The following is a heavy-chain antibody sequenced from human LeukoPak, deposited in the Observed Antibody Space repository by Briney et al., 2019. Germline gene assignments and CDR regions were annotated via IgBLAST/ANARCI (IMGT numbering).Heavy chain of an antibody. CDR2: ISGYNGNT. Sequence: ASVKVSCKASGYNFTSYGISWVRQAPGQGLEWMGRISGYNGNTNYAQKFQGRVTMTTDTSTSTAYMELRSLRSDDTAVYYCATTRRSGYVTFDYWGQGTLVTVSS. V-gene: IGHV1-18*01. CDR3: ATTRRSGYVTFDY. CDR1: GYNFTSYG. D-gene: IGHD5-12*01. J-gene: IGHJ4*02.